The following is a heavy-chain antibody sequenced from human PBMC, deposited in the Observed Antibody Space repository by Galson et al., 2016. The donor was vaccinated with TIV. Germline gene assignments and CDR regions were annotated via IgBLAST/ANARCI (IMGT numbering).Heavy chain of an antibody. Sequence: GAISGDSVSSKSAAWNWIRQTPSRGLEWLGRTYSRSRWYNEYAVSVRSRISINPDTSKNQFSLQLNSVTPEDTAIYYCARGGGDGQKALTHFDHWGQGTLVTVSS. D-gene: IGHD5-24*01. CDR1: GDSVSSKSAA. V-gene: IGHV6-1*01. CDR3: ARGGGDGQKALTHFDH. CDR2: TYSRSRWYN. J-gene: IGHJ4*02.